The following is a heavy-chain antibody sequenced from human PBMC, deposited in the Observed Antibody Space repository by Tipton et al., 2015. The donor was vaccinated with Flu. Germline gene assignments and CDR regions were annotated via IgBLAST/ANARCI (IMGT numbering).Heavy chain of an antibody. D-gene: IGHD2-2*01. V-gene: IGHV4-38-2*02. Sequence: TLSLTCTVSGDSIRSDYYWGWIRQPPGKGLEWIGNIHHTGNRYYNPSLKSRVTISVDTSKKQFSLQLRSVTAADTAVYYCARDPSLGMPDYFDYWGQGTLVTASS. J-gene: IGHJ4*02. CDR1: GDSIRSDYY. CDR3: ARDPSLGMPDYFDY. CDR2: IHHTGNR.